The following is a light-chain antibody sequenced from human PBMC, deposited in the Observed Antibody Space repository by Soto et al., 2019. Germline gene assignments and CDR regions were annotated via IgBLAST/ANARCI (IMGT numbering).Light chain of an antibody. CDR2: EGS. CDR3: CSYAGSSTLV. CDR1: SSDVGSYNL. J-gene: IGLJ2*01. V-gene: IGLV2-23*01. Sequence: QSALTQPVSVSGSPGQSITISCTGTSSDVGSYNLVSWYQQHQGKAPKLMIYEGSKRPSGVSNRFSGSKSGNTASLTISGLQAEDEADYYCCSYAGSSTLVFGGGTKVTVL.